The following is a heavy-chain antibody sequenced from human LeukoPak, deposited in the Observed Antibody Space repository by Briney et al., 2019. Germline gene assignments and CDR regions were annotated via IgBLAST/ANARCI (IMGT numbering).Heavy chain of an antibody. Sequence: SVKVSCKASGGTFTSYAISWVRQAPGQGLEWMGRIIPILAITNYAQKFQGRVTITADKSTSTAYMELSGLRSEDTAVYYCAREWELLQSVSWFDPWGQGTLVTVSS. V-gene: IGHV1-69*04. CDR2: IIPILAIT. D-gene: IGHD1-26*01. CDR1: GGTFTSYA. CDR3: AREWELLQSVSWFDP. J-gene: IGHJ5*02.